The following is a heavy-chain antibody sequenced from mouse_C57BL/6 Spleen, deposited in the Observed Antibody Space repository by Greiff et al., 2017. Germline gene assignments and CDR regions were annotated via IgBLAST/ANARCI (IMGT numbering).Heavy chain of an antibody. V-gene: IGHV1-26*01. CDR1: GYTFTDYY. CDR2: INPNNGGT. J-gene: IGHJ2*01. D-gene: IGHD1-2*01. Sequence: EVQLQQSGPELVKPGASVKISCKASGYTFTDYYMNWVKQSHGKSLEWIGDINPNNGGTSYNQKFKGKATLTVDKSSSTAYMELRSLTSEDSAVYYCARSEGLRPRDYWGQGTTLTVSS. CDR3: ARSEGLRPRDY.